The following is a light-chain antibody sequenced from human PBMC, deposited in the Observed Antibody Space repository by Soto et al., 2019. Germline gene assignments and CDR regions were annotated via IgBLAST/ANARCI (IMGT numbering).Light chain of an antibody. CDR2: EVS. CDR3: CSYAGSRSYV. V-gene: IGLV2-23*02. J-gene: IGLJ1*01. Sequence: QSVLTQPASVSGSPVQSITISCTGTSSDVGSYNLVSWYQQHPGKAPKLMIYEVSKRPSGVSNRFSGSKSGDTASLTISGLQAEDESDYYCCSYAGSRSYVFGAGTKVTVL. CDR1: SSDVGSYNL.